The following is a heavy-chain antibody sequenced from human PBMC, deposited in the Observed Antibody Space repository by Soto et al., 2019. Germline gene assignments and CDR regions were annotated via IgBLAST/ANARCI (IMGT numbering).Heavy chain of an antibody. V-gene: IGHV4-39*01. CDR1: GGSISSSSYY. CDR2: IYYSGST. J-gene: IGHJ4*02. CDR3: ARHSVTRPWFDY. Sequence: QLQLQESGPGLVKPSETLSLTCTVSGGSISSSSYYWGWIRQPPGKGLEWIGSIYYSGSTYYNPSLKRRVTISVDTSKNQFSLKLSSVTAADTAVYYCARHSVTRPWFDYWGQGTLVTVSS. D-gene: IGHD4-17*01.